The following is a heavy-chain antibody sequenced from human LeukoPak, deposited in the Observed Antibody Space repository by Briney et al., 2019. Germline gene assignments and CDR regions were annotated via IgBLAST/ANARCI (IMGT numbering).Heavy chain of an antibody. CDR3: ASSRAHYYYYYGMDV. CDR2: ISYRGST. CDR1: GGSISSTDSY. Sequence: SETLSLTCTVSGGSISSTDSYWSWIRQPPGKGLEWIGYISYRGSTFYNPSLKSRLTISLDTSKNQFSLKLSSVTAADTAVYYCASSRAHYYYYYGMDVWGQGTTVTVSS. V-gene: IGHV4-30-4*01. J-gene: IGHJ6*02. D-gene: IGHD1-1*01.